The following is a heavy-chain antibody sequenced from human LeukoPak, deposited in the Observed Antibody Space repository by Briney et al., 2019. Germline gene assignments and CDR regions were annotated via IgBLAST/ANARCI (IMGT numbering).Heavy chain of an antibody. Sequence: TSETLSLTCTVSGGSISSGDYYWSWIRQPPGKGLEWIGYIYYSGSTYYNPSLKSRVTISVDTSKNQFSLKLSSVTAADTAVYYCARWAAAGRLYNWFDPWGQGTLVTVSS. CDR1: GGSISSGDYY. J-gene: IGHJ5*02. V-gene: IGHV4-30-4*01. D-gene: IGHD6-13*01. CDR3: ARWAAAGRLYNWFDP. CDR2: IYYSGST.